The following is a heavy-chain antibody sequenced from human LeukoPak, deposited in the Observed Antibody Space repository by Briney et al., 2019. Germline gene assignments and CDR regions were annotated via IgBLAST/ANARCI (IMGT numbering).Heavy chain of an antibody. J-gene: IGHJ4*02. V-gene: IGHV1-2*02. CDR3: ARDLAVREVPAAIDY. CDR1: GYTFTGYY. CDR2: INPNSGGT. Sequence: GASVKVSCKASGYTFTGYYMHWVRQAPGQGLEWMGRINPNSGGTNYAHTVQGRVTMTRDTSISTAYMEMSRLRSDDTAVYYCARDLAVREVPAAIDYWGQGTLVTVSS. D-gene: IGHD2-2*01.